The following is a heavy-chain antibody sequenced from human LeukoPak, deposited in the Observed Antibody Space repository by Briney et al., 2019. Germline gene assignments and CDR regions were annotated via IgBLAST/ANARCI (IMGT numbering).Heavy chain of an antibody. V-gene: IGHV3-7*03. CDR3: ARNNDMDV. CDR1: GFILSNHW. Sequence: GGSLRLSCAASGFILSNHWMTWVRQAPGKGPEWVANINKDGSEKYYVDSVKGRFAISRDTAKNSLYLQMNNLRAEDTALYYCARNNDMDVWGQGTTVIVSS. J-gene: IGHJ6*02. CDR2: INKDGSEK. D-gene: IGHD1/OR15-1a*01.